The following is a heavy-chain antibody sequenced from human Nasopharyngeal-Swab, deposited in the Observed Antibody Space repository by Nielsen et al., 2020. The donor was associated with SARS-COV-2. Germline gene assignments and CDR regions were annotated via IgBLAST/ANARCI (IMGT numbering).Heavy chain of an antibody. Sequence: SETLSLTCTVSGGPISSSSYYWGWIRQPPGKGLEWIGSIYYSGSTYYNPSLKSRVTISVDTSKNQFSLKLSSVTAADTAVYYCATYGYGSYYYYYMDVWGKGTTVTVSS. CDR2: IYYSGST. CDR1: GGPISSSSYY. V-gene: IGHV4-39*01. J-gene: IGHJ6*03. CDR3: ATYGYGSYYYYYMDV. D-gene: IGHD5-18*01.